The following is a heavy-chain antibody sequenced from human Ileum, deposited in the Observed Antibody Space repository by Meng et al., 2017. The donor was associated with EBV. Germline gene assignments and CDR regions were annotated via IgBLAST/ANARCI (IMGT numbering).Heavy chain of an antibody. V-gene: IGHV4-34*01. CDR1: GGSFNDYY. J-gene: IGHJ5*02. D-gene: IGHD4-23*01. CDR3: ARYGRCNGNSFYCFDP. CDR2: IDQSGYT. Sequence: ARLQQWGTGLLKLSETLSLTCAVYGGSFNDYYWTWLRQPPGKGLEWIGEIDQSGYTKFNPSLSSRATISRDTSNNQFSLRLNSVTAADTALYYCARYGRCNGNSFYCFDPWGQGTLVTVSS.